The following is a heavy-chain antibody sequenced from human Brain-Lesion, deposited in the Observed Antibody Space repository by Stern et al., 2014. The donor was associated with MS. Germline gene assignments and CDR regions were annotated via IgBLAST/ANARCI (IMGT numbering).Heavy chain of an antibody. J-gene: IGHJ6*02. Sequence: QVQLVPSVAEVKKPGASVKVSCKTSGYIFTGYYIHWVRQAPGQGLEWMPCINPYTCGTKYAQKFQGRVTMSRDTSISTAYVELSSLTSDDTAVYYCARDQRGITIFGVVTDYYYLGMDVWGQGTTVTVSS. CDR1: GYIFTGYY. CDR3: ARDQRGITIFGVVTDYYYLGMDV. V-gene: IGHV1-2*02. CDR2: INPYTCGT. D-gene: IGHD3-3*01.